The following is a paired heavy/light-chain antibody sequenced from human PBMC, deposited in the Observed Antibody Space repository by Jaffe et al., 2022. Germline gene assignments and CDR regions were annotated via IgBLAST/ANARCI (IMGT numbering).Light chain of an antibody. CDR1: QSVSSY. CDR2: DAS. V-gene: IGKV3-11*01. Sequence: EIVLTQSPATLSLSPGERATLSCRASQSVSSYLAWYQQKPGQAPRLLIYDASNRATGIPARFSGSGSGTDFTLTISSLEPEDFAVYYCQQRNSWPLTFGPGTKVDIK. J-gene: IGKJ3*01. CDR3: QQRNSWPLT.
Heavy chain of an antibody. CDR3: ARRSQVSDCSGGSCGQGNWFDP. Sequence: QVQLQESGPGLVKPSDTLSLTCTVSGGSISAYSWNWIRQPPGKGLEWIGYIHTSGSTNYNPSLKSRVTISVDTSKNQFSLKVNSVTAEDTAVYYCARRSQVSDCSGGSCGQGNWFDPWGQGTPVTVSS. CDR2: IHTSGST. V-gene: IGHV4-4*09. CDR1: GGSISAYS. D-gene: IGHD2-15*01. J-gene: IGHJ5*02.